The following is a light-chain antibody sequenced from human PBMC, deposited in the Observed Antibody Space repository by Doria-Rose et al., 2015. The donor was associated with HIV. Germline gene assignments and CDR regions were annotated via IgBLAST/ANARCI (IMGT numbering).Light chain of an antibody. Sequence: TISCTGSSSNIGADYDVHWYQQLPGTAPKLLIYGNSNRPSGVPDRFSGSKSGTSASLAITGLQAEDEADYYCQSYDSSLSGSVVFGGGTKLTVL. CDR2: GNS. V-gene: IGLV1-40*01. J-gene: IGLJ2*01. CDR3: QSYDSSLSGSVV. CDR1: SSNIGADYD.